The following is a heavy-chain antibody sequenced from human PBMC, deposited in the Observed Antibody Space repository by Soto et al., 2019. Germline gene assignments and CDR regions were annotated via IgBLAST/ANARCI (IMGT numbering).Heavy chain of an antibody. V-gene: IGHV3-48*01. D-gene: IGHD2-2*01. CDR2: ISSSSSTI. CDR3: ARGVVVPAGRPGS. Sequence: EVQLVESGGGLVQPGGSLRLSCAASGFTFSSYSMNWVRQAPGKGLEWVSYISSSSSTIYYADSVKGRFTISRDNAKNSLYMQMNSLRAEDKAVYYCARGVVVPAGRPGSWGQGTLVTVSS. J-gene: IGHJ5*02. CDR1: GFTFSSYS.